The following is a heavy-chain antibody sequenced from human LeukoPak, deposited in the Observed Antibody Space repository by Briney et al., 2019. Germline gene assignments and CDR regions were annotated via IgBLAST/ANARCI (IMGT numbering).Heavy chain of an antibody. J-gene: IGHJ4*02. Sequence: ASVKVSCKASGYTFTGYYMHRVRQAPGQGLEWMGWINPNSGGTNYAQKFQGRVTMTRDTSISTAYMELSRLRSDDTAVYYCARERARGSGWSLGYWGQGTLVTVSS. D-gene: IGHD6-19*01. CDR1: GYTFTGYY. CDR2: INPNSGGT. V-gene: IGHV1-2*02. CDR3: ARERARGSGWSLGY.